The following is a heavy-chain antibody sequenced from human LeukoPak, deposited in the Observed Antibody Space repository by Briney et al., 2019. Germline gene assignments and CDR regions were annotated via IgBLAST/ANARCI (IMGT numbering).Heavy chain of an antibody. CDR2: INPGRGNT. CDR3: ARDRDWGSSDPFDY. CDR1: GYTFTSYY. J-gene: IGHJ4*02. D-gene: IGHD7-27*01. V-gene: IGHV1-46*01. Sequence: ASVKVSCKASGYTFTSYYMHWVRQVPGQGLEWMGIINPGRGNTNYAQNFHGRVTLTRDTSTSTIYMELSSLRSEDTAVYYCARDRDWGSSDPFDYWGQGTLVTVSS.